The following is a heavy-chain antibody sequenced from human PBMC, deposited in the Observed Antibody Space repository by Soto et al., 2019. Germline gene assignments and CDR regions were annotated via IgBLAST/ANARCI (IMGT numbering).Heavy chain of an antibody. J-gene: IGHJ5*02. CDR3: ARGYCTTTICDPWFDP. CDR2: IYPGDSET. V-gene: IGHV5-51*01. D-gene: IGHD2-2*01. CDR1: GYSFTSYW. Sequence: PGESLNLSCTGIGYSFTSYWIVWVRRIPGKALEWMGIIYPGDSETRYSPSFQGQVTISVDKSITTAYLQWTSLQASDTAVYYCARGYCTTTICDPWFDPWGQGTLVTVSS.